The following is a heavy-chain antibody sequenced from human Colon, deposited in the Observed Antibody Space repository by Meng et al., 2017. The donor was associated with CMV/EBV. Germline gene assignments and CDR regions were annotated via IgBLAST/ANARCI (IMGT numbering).Heavy chain of an antibody. V-gene: IGHV3-21*06. CDR1: GFNFNDYA. J-gene: IGHJ6*02. Sequence: GESLKISCVASGFNFNDYAMHWVRQAPGKGLEWVSYVSGSSRDIYYADSVKGRFSISRDNAKNSVYLQINNLRVEDTAVYYCTRDRFGMDVWGQGTTVTVSS. CDR3: TRDRFGMDV. CDR2: VSGSSRDI.